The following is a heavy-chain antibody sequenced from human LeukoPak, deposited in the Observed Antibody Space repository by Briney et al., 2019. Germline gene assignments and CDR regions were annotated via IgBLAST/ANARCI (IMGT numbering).Heavy chain of an antibody. CDR3: ARVGYSGWNLEY. V-gene: IGHV3-7*01. Sequence: GGSLRLSXAASGFTFRSYWMSWVRQAPGKGLEWLANINQGGSVKYYVDSVKGRFTISRDDAKNSLYVQMNSLRDEDTAVHYCARVGYSGWNLEYWGQGTLVTVSS. J-gene: IGHJ4*02. D-gene: IGHD5-12*01. CDR2: INQGGSVK. CDR1: GFTFRSYW.